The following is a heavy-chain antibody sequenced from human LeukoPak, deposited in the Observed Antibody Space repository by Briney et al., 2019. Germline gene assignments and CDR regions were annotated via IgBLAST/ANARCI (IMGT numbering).Heavy chain of an antibody. CDR2: IYYSGST. Sequence: SETLSLTCTVSGGSISSYYWSWIRQPPGKGLEWIGYIYYSGSTNYNPSLKSRVTISVDTSKNQFSLKLGSVTAADTAVYYCARDRSGSYFTWFDPWGQGTLVTVSS. D-gene: IGHD1-26*01. CDR3: ARDRSGSYFTWFDP. J-gene: IGHJ5*02. V-gene: IGHV4-59*01. CDR1: GGSISSYY.